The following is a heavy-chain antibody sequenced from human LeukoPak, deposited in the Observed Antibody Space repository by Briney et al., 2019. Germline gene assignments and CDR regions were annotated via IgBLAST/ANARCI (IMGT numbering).Heavy chain of an antibody. Sequence: PSETLSLTCTVSGYSISSGYYWGWIRQPPGKGLEWIGSIYHSGSTYYNPSLKSRVTISVDTSKNQFSLKLSSVTAADTAVYYCARDAYYYDSSGYFYGAFDIWGQGTMVTVSS. CDR2: IYHSGST. CDR1: GYSISSGYY. CDR3: ARDAYYYDSSGYFYGAFDI. J-gene: IGHJ3*02. V-gene: IGHV4-38-2*02. D-gene: IGHD3-22*01.